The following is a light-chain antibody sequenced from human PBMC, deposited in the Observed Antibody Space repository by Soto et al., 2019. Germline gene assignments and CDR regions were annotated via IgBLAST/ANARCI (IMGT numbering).Light chain of an antibody. CDR1: QSISSW. Sequence: DIQMTQSPSTLSASVGDRVTITCRASQSISSWLAWYQQKPGKAPKLLIYKASSLESGVPSRFSSSGSGTELTLSISSLQPDYFATYYCQQYNSYPLTFGGGTKVEIK. CDR2: KAS. J-gene: IGKJ4*01. V-gene: IGKV1-5*03. CDR3: QQYNSYPLT.